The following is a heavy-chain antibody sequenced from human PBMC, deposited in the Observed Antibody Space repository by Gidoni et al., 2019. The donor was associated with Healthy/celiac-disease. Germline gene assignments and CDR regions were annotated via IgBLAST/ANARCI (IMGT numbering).Heavy chain of an antibody. CDR1: GCSISSSSYY. CDR2: IYLSGSP. Sequence: QLQLQESGPGLVKPSETLSLTCTVSGCSISSSSYYWGWIRPPPGKGLEWIGCIYLSGSPYYNPALKRRVTISVDTSKNQFSLKLSSVTAADTAVYYCAREIDYGDYSANYYYYMDVWGKGTTVTVSS. J-gene: IGHJ6*03. CDR3: AREIDYGDYSANYYYYMDV. D-gene: IGHD4-17*01. V-gene: IGHV4-39*01.